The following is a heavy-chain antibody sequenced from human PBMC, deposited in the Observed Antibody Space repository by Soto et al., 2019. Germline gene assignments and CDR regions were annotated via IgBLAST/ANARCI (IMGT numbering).Heavy chain of an antibody. J-gene: IGHJ5*02. D-gene: IGHD3-9*01. Sequence: PSETLSLTCTVSGGSISSGGYYWSWIRQHPGKGLEWIGYIYYSGSTYYNPSLKSRVTISVDTSKNQFSLKLSSVTAADTAVYYCARDLSYDILTGYVVLGRWFDPWGQGTLVTVSS. V-gene: IGHV4-31*03. CDR2: IYYSGST. CDR3: ARDLSYDILTGYVVLGRWFDP. CDR1: GGSISSGGYY.